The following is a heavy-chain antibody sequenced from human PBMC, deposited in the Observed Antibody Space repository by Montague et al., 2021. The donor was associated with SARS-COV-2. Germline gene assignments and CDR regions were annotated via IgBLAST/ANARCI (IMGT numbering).Heavy chain of an antibody. J-gene: IGHJ6*02. CDR2: INHSGST. Sequence: SETLSLTCAVYGGSFSGYYWSWIRQPPGKGLEWIGEINHSGSTNXXPSLKSRVTISVDTSKNQFPLKLSSVTAADTAVYYCARGTTVTTLFYYYYGMDVWGQGTTVIVSS. D-gene: IGHD4-17*01. V-gene: IGHV4-34*01. CDR1: GGSFSGYY. CDR3: ARGTTVTTLFYYYYGMDV.